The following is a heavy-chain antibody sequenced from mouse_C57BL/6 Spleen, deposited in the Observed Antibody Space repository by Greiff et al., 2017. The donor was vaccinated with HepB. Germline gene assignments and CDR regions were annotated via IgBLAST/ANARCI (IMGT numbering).Heavy chain of an antibody. J-gene: IGHJ2*01. D-gene: IGHD2-3*01. CDR2: IHPNSGST. CDR1: GYTFTSYW. V-gene: IGHV1-64*01. CDR3: ASAYDGYYVDY. Sequence: VQLQQPGAELVKPGASVKLSCKASGYTFTSYWMHWVKQRPGQGLEWIGMIHPNSGSTNYNEKFKSKATLTVDKSSSTAYMQLSSLTSEDSAVYYCASAYDGYYVDYWGQGTTLTVSS.